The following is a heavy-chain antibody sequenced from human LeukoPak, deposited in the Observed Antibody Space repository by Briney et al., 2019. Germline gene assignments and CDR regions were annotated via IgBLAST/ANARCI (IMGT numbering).Heavy chain of an antibody. D-gene: IGHD4-17*01. CDR2: INHSGGT. J-gene: IGHJ2*01. V-gene: IGHV4-34*01. CDR1: TGSFSGYF. Sequence: SETLSLTRAVYTGSFSGYFWTWIRQPPGKGLEWIGEINHSGGTNYNPSLKGRVTISTDPSTNQFSLKVTSVTAADTAVYYCARGPRAPNGVLPWYFDLWGRGNLVVVSS. CDR3: ARGPRAPNGVLPWYFDL.